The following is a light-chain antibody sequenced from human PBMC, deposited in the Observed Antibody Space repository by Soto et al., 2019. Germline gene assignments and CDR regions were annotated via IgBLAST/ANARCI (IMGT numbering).Light chain of an antibody. J-gene: IGKJ5*01. CDR2: GAS. Sequence: IVLTQSPGTMSLSPGDTATLSGRARQRLSSRYLAWSQQRPGQGPRLLSYGASSRATGIPDRFSGSGYGTDFTLTISRLDPEDFAVYYWEQYGGSMTFGQGTRLEIE. CDR3: EQYGGSMT. CDR1: QRLSSRY. V-gene: IGKV3-20*01.